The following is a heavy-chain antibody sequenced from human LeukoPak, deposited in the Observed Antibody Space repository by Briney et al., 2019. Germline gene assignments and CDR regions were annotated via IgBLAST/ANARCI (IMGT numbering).Heavy chain of an antibody. CDR1: GGSISSGGYY. V-gene: IGHV4-31*03. CDR2: IYYSGST. Sequence: PSETLSLTCTVSGGSISSGGYYWSWIRQHPGKGLEWIGYIYYSGSTYYNPSLKSRVTISVDTSKNQFSLKLSSVTAADTAVYYCARDLGGYALRFDYWGQGTLVTVSS. CDR3: ARDLGGYALRFDY. J-gene: IGHJ4*02. D-gene: IGHD5-12*01.